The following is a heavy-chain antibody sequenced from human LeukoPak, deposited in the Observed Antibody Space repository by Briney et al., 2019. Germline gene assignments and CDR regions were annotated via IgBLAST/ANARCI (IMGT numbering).Heavy chain of an antibody. CDR1: GFTFSSYA. CDR2: IGGIDGST. D-gene: IGHD3-16*01. V-gene: IGHV3-23*01. CDR3: ARRDASGSYPYYFDY. Sequence: GGSLRLSCAASGFTFSSYAMSWVRQAPGKGLEWVSAIGGIDGSTYYADSVKGRFTISRDNSKNTVSLQMNSLRAEDTAIYYCARRDASGSYPYYFDYWGQGTLVTVSS. J-gene: IGHJ4*02.